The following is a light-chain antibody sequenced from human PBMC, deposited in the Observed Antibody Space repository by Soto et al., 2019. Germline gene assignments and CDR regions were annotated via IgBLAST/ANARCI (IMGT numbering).Light chain of an antibody. J-gene: IGKJ1*01. CDR3: QQYDRSPWA. Sequence: EIVLTQPPGTLSLSPGERATLSCRASQSVSSTFLAWYQQKPGQAPRLLIYGASSRATGIPDRFSGSGSGTDFTLTISRLEPEDFAVYYCQQYDRSPWAFGQGTKVDIK. CDR2: GAS. V-gene: IGKV3-20*01. CDR1: QSVSSTF.